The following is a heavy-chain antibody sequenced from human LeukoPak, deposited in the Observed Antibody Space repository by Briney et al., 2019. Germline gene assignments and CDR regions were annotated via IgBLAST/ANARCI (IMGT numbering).Heavy chain of an antibody. D-gene: IGHD2-21*02. Sequence: ASVKVSCKASGYTFTGYYMHWVRQAPGQGLEWVGWINPNSGGTNYAQKFRGRVTMTRDTPISTAYMELSRLRSDDTAVYYCAREPSGYCGGDCYPFDYWGQGTLVTVSP. CDR2: INPNSGGT. CDR3: AREPSGYCGGDCYPFDY. V-gene: IGHV1-2*02. CDR1: GYTFTGYY. J-gene: IGHJ4*02.